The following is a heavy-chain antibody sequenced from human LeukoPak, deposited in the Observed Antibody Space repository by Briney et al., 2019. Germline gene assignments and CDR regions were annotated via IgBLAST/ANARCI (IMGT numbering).Heavy chain of an antibody. D-gene: IGHD3-3*01. CDR2: ISSSSSYI. J-gene: IGHJ4*02. Sequence: GGSLRLSCAASGSTFSSYSMNWVRQAPGKGLEWVSSISSSSSYIYYADSVKGRFTISRDNAKNSLYLQMNSLRAEDTAVYYCARDMQVVTIFDYWGQGTLVTVSS. CDR3: ARDMQVVTIFDY. CDR1: GSTFSSYS. V-gene: IGHV3-21*01.